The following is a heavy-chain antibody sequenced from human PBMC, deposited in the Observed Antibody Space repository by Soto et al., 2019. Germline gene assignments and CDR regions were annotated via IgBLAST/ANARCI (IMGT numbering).Heavy chain of an antibody. Sequence: QVQLQESGPGLVKPSQTLSLSCTVSGGSLSSGGYYWSWIRQHPGKGLEWIGFIYYSGSTYYNPSLKSRVTISVDTSQNQFSLKLSSVTAADTAVYYCARDTQPGYSGYFDSWGQGTLVTVSS. CDR1: GGSLSSGGYY. CDR3: ARDTQPGYSGYFDS. J-gene: IGHJ4*02. D-gene: IGHD5-12*01. V-gene: IGHV4-31*03. CDR2: IYYSGST.